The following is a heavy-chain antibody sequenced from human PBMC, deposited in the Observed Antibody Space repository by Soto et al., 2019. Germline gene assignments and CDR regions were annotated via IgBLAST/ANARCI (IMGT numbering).Heavy chain of an antibody. CDR1: GGTFSSYA. J-gene: IGHJ6*01. CDR2: IIPIFGTA. V-gene: IGHV1-69*13. Sequence: SVKVSCKASGGTFSSYAISWVRQAPGQGLEWMGGIIPIFGTANYAQKFQGRVTITADESTSTAYMELSSLRSEDTAVYYCARVMPTQEKTYYDLWSGPGPVNGMEVWGQGTTV. D-gene: IGHD3-3*01. CDR3: ARVMPTQEKTYYDLWSGPGPVNGMEV.